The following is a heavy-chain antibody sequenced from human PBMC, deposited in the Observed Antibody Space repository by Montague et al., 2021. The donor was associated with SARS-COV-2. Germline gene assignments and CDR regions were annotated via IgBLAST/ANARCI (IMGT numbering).Heavy chain of an antibody. CDR1: GGSISSSSYY. V-gene: IGHV4-39*07. Sequence: SETLSLTCTVSGGSISSSSYYWGWIRQPPGQGLEWIGSNNYSGGTYSNPSLKSRVTISADTSKIQFSLKPSSVTAAAMAVYCCARVGRHRLGRLSGMDVWGQGTTVTVSS. D-gene: IGHD3-16*02. J-gene: IGHJ6*02. CDR2: NNYSGGT. CDR3: ARVGRHRLGRLSGMDV.